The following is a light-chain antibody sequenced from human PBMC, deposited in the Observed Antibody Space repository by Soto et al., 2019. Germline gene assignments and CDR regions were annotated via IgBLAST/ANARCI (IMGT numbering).Light chain of an antibody. CDR3: QSYDSNLVGLV. Sequence: VLTQPPSVSGAPGQRVTISCTGTNSNIGADYGVQWYQQFPGTAPKLLIYGNNNRPSGVSDRFSGSKSATSASLAITGLQPGDEADYYCQSYDSNLVGLVFGAGTKLTVL. CDR2: GNN. CDR1: NSNIGADYG. J-gene: IGLJ3*02. V-gene: IGLV1-40*01.